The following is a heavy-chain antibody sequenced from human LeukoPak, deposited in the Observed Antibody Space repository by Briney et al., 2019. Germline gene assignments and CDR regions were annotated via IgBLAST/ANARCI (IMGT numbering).Heavy chain of an antibody. CDR1: GGSISSHY. CDR3: ARSNFNNWFDP. CDR2: IYFSGST. V-gene: IGHV4-59*08. Sequence: PSETLSLTCTVSGGSISSHYWSWIRQPPGKGLEWIGYIYFSGSTNYNPSLKSRVTISVDTSKNQFSLKLSSVTAADTAVYYCARSNFNNWFDPWGQGTLVTVSS. J-gene: IGHJ5*02. D-gene: IGHD1-1*01.